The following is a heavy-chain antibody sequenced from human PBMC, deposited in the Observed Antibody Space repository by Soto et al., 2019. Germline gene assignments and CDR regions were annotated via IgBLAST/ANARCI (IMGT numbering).Heavy chain of an antibody. D-gene: IGHD6-13*01. V-gene: IGHV1-69*01. J-gene: IGHJ6*02. CDR3: ERASFFLAAAGIRYYYYGMDV. Sequence: QVQLVQSGAEVKKPGSSVKVSCKASGGTFSSYAISWVRQAPGQGLEWMGGIIPIFGTANYAQKFQGRVTITADESTSTAYMELSSLRSEDTAVYYCERASFFLAAAGIRYYYYGMDVWGQGTTVTVSS. CDR1: GGTFSSYA. CDR2: IIPIFGTA.